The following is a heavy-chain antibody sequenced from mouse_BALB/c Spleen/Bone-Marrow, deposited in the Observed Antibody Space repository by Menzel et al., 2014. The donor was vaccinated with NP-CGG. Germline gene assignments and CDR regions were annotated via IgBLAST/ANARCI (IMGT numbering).Heavy chain of an antibody. CDR1: GYTFTSYW. J-gene: IGHJ3*01. CDR3: TRDDSGFAY. Sequence: VKLQESGTDLVRPGASVKLSCKASGYTFTSYWINWVKQRPGQGLEWIGNIYPSDSYTNYNQKFKDKATLTVDKSSSTAYMHLSSPTSEDSAVYYCTRDDSGFAYWGQGTLVTVSA. V-gene: IGHV1-69*02. D-gene: IGHD1-3*01. CDR2: IYPSDSYT.